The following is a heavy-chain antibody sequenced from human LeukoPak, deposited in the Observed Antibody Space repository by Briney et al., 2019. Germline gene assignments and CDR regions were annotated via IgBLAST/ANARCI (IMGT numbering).Heavy chain of an antibody. CDR3: ARDELGLDY. CDR1: GFTFEDYT. Sequence: PGGSLRLSCAASGFTFEDYTMHWVRQAPGKTLEWVSLISWDGTTYYADSVKGRFTISRDNAKNSLYLQMNSLRAEDTAVYYCARDELGLDYWGQGTLVTVSS. CDR2: ISWDGTT. D-gene: IGHD5-12*01. V-gene: IGHV3-43*01. J-gene: IGHJ4*02.